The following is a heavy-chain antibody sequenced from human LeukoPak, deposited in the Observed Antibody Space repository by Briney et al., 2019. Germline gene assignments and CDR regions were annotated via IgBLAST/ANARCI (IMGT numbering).Heavy chain of an antibody. Sequence: GGSLRLSCAASGFTFDDYGMSWVRQALGKGLEWVSGINWNGGSTGYADSVKGRFTISRDNAKNSLYLQMNSLRAEDTALYYCARAGNGYEYYYYMDVWGKGTTVTVSS. CDR2: INWNGGST. D-gene: IGHD5-12*01. CDR1: GFTFDDYG. CDR3: ARAGNGYEYYYYMDV. V-gene: IGHV3-20*04. J-gene: IGHJ6*03.